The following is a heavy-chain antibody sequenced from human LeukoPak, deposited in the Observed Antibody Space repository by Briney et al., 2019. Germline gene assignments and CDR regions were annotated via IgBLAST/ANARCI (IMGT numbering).Heavy chain of an antibody. CDR1: GSRFINYW. V-gene: IGHV5-51*01. CDR3: TRDWELGY. D-gene: IGHD1-26*01. J-gene: IGHJ4*02. CDR2: IYPGDSNV. Sequence: GESLEISCRASGSRFINYWIGWVRQMPGKGLEWVGLIYPGDSNVRYSPSFQGQVTISADRSINTAYLQWSSLRTSDTAMYYCTRDWELGYWGQGTLVTVSS.